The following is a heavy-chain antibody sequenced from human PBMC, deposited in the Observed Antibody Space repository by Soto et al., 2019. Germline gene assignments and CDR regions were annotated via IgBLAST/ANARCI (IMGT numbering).Heavy chain of an antibody. CDR3: ASCGSTSCYAPGAAFDI. J-gene: IGHJ3*02. D-gene: IGHD2-2*01. CDR1: GYTFTSYG. Sequence: ASVKVSCKASGYTFTSYGISWVRQAPGQGLEWMGWISAYNGNTNYAQKLQGRVTMTTDTSTNTAYMELRSLRSDDTAVYYCASCGSTSCYAPGAAFDIWGQGTMVTVSS. V-gene: IGHV1-18*01. CDR2: ISAYNGNT.